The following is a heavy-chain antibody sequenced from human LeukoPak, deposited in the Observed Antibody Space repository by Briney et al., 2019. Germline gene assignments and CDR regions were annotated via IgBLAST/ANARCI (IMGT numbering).Heavy chain of an antibody. J-gene: IGHJ1*01. CDR3: ATVANPNEYFQH. D-gene: IGHD5-12*01. CDR1: GYTLTELS. CDR2: FDPEDGET. V-gene: IGHV1-24*01. Sequence: ASVKVSCKVSGYTLTELSMHWVRQAPGKGLERMGGFDPEDGETIYAQKFQGRVTMTEDTSTDTAYMELSSLRSEDTAVYYCATVANPNEYFQHWGQGTLVTVSS.